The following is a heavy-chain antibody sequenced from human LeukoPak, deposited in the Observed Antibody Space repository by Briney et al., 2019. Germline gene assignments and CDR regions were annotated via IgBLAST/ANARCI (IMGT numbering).Heavy chain of an antibody. CDR3: ARGAGGSSHFDY. J-gene: IGHJ4*02. V-gene: IGHV1-8*03. D-gene: IGHD1-26*01. CDR2: MNPNSGNT. Sequence: ASVKVSCKASGYTFPSYDINWVRQATGQGLEWMGWMNPNSGNTGYAQKFQGRVTITRNTSISTAYMELSSLRSEDTAVYYCARGAGGSSHFDYWGQGTLVTVSS. CDR1: GYTFPSYD.